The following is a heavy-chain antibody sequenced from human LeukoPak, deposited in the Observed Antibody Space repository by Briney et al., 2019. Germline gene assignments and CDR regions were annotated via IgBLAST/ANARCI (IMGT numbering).Heavy chain of an antibody. CDR1: GFTFSSYS. Sequence: GGSLRLSCAASGFTFSSYSMNWVRQAPGKGLEWVSSISSSSYIYYGDSVKGRFTISRHNAKNSLYLQMNSLRAEDTAVYYCARFEMGADYYYMDVWGKGTTVTVSS. V-gene: IGHV3-21*01. CDR2: ISSSSYI. J-gene: IGHJ6*03. CDR3: ARFEMGADYYYMDV. D-gene: IGHD3-16*01.